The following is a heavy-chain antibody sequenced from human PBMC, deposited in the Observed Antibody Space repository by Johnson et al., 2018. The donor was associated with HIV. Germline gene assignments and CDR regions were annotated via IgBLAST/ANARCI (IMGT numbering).Heavy chain of an antibody. V-gene: IGHV3-9*01. D-gene: IGHD3-3*01. J-gene: IGHJ3*02. Sequence: QLVESGGGLVQPGRSLRLSCAASGFIFDDFAMHWVRQVPGKGLEWVSGITSNSGSIDYADSVKGRFTISRDNSKNTLYLQMYSLRAEDTAVYYCAKDRDLNYDFWSGSDDAFDIWGQGTMVTVSS. CDR1: GFIFDDFA. CDR3: AKDRDLNYDFWSGSDDAFDI. CDR2: ITSNSGSI.